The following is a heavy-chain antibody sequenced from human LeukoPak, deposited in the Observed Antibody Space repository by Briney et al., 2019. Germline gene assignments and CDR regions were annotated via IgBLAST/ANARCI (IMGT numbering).Heavy chain of an antibody. J-gene: IGHJ3*02. V-gene: IGHV4-38-2*01. CDR1: TYSVTSDYY. CDR2: IYHTGSS. Sequence: SETLSLTCAVSTYSVTSDYYWAWIRQSPETGLEWIGTIYHTGSSYYNPSLESRVTMSVHTFDNEFSLKLTSVTAADTAVYYCARHWGRREAFDIWGQGTAVTVSS. D-gene: IGHD3-16*01. CDR3: ARHWGRREAFDI.